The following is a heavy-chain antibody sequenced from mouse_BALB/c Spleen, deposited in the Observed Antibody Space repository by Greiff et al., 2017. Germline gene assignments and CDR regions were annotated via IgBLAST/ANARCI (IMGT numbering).Heavy chain of an antibody. CDR3: ARTQPFYYGSSYDY. V-gene: IGHV3-2*02. CDR2: ISYSGST. Sequence: EVKLVESGPGLVKPSQSLSLTCTVTGYSITSDYAWNWIRQFPGNKLEWMGYISYSGSTSYNPSLKSRISITRDTSKNQFFLQLNSVTTEDTATYYCARTQPFYYGSSYDYWGQGTTLTVSS. D-gene: IGHD1-1*01. CDR1: GYSITSDYA. J-gene: IGHJ2*01.